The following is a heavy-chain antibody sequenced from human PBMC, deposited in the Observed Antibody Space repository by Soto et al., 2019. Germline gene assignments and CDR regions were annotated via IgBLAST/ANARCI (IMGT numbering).Heavy chain of an antibody. Sequence: QVQLVQSGAEVKKPGSSVKVSCKASGGTFSSYTISWVRQAPGQGLEWMGRIIPILGIANYAQRVQGRVTITAVRSTSTAYMELSSRRAVDTAVYYCASTYGGNSEWGQGTVVTVSS. V-gene: IGHV1-69*02. CDR2: IIPILGIA. J-gene: IGHJ4*02. CDR3: ASTYGGNSE. D-gene: IGHD4-17*01. CDR1: GGTFSSYT.